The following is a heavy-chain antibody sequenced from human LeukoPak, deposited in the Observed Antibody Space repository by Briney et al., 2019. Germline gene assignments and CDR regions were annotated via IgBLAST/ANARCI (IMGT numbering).Heavy chain of an antibody. V-gene: IGHV4-39*01. D-gene: IGHD3-22*01. Sequence: PESLSLTCTVSGGSISSSSYYWGWIRQPPGKGLEWIGTIYYSGSTYYNPSLKSRVTISVDTSKNQFSLKLSSVTAADTAVYYCARNNYYDSSGYAYCFDYWGQGTLVTVSS. CDR2: IYYSGST. CDR1: GGSISSSSYY. CDR3: ARNNYYDSSGYAYCFDY. J-gene: IGHJ4*02.